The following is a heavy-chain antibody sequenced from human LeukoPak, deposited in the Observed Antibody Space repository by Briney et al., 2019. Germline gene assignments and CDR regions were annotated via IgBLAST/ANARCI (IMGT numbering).Heavy chain of an antibody. CDR3: ARDRNHYYDSSGYPHEEGYFDY. Sequence: GASVKVSCKASGGTFSSYAISWVRQAPGQGLEWMGGIIPIFGTANYAQKFQGRVTITADESTSTAYMELSSLRSEDTAVYYCARDRNHYYDSSGYPHEEGYFDYWGQGTLVTVSS. CDR2: IIPIFGTA. J-gene: IGHJ4*02. V-gene: IGHV1-69*01. D-gene: IGHD3-22*01. CDR1: GGTFSSYA.